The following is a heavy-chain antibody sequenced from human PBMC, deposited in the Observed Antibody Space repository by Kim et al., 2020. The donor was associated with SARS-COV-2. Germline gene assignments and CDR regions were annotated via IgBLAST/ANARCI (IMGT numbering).Heavy chain of an antibody. D-gene: IGHD3-10*01. CDR3: ARDGYGSGSYPRFDY. CDR2: ISSSGSTI. J-gene: IGHJ4*02. V-gene: IGHV3-48*03. CDR1: GFTFSSYE. Sequence: GGSLRLSCAASGFTFSSYEMNWVRQAPGKGLEWVSYISSSGSTIYYADSVKGRFTISRDNAKNSLYLQMNSLRAEDTAVYYCARDGYGSGSYPRFDYWGQGTLVTVSS.